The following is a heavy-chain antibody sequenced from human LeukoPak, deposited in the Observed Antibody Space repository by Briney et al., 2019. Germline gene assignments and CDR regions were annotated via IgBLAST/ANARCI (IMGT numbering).Heavy chain of an antibody. D-gene: IGHD3-10*01. CDR2: IHSGGSM. V-gene: IGHV3-53*01. CDR1: GFIVSNNF. J-gene: IGHJ4*02. Sequence: TGGSLRLSCTASGFIVSNNFMIWVRQAPGKGLEWVSVIHSGGSMYYADSVKGRFTISRDKSKNTLYLQMNNLRTDDTAIYYCARDSPVVRGAFDYWGQGTLVTVSS. CDR3: ARDSPVVRGAFDY.